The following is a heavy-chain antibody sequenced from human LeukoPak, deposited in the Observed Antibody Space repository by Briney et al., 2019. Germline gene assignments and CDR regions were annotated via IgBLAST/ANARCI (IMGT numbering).Heavy chain of an antibody. CDR2: ISSTVGTT. J-gene: IGHJ3*02. V-gene: IGHV3-23*01. Sequence: PGGSLRLSCAASGITFTSYVMSWVRQAPGNGLEWVSSISSTVGTTYYADSAKGRFTISRDNSKNTPYLQMNRLRAEDTAVYYCARDREYSSSWYGGDGFDIWGQGTMVTVSS. CDR1: GITFTSYV. CDR3: ARDREYSSSWYGGDGFDI. D-gene: IGHD6-13*01.